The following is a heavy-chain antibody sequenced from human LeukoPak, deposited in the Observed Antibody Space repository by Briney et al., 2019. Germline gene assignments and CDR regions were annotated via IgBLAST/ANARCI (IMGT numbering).Heavy chain of an antibody. Sequence: ASVKVSCKASGYTFTSYGISWVRQAPGQGLEWMGWISAYNGNTNYAQKLQGRVTMTTDTSTSTAYMELRSLRSDDTAVYYCARDRTYYDILTGYCFDYWGQGTLVTVSS. CDR1: GYTFTSYG. V-gene: IGHV1-18*01. J-gene: IGHJ4*02. CDR2: ISAYNGNT. D-gene: IGHD3-9*01. CDR3: ARDRTYYDILTGYCFDY.